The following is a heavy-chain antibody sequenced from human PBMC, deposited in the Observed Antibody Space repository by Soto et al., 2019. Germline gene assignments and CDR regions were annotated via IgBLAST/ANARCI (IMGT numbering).Heavy chain of an antibody. CDR1: GFTFSSYA. D-gene: IGHD3-9*01. Sequence: HPGGSLRLSCAASGFTFSSYAMSWVRQAPGKGLEWVSAISGSGGSTYYADSVKGRFTISRDNSKNTLYLQMNSLRAEDTAVYYCASFRGPDWLFSHFDYWGQGTLVTVSS. CDR2: ISGSGGST. CDR3: ASFRGPDWLFSHFDY. V-gene: IGHV3-23*01. J-gene: IGHJ4*02.